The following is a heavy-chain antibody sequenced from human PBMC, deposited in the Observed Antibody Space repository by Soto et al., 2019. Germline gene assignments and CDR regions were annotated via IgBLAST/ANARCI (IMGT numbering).Heavy chain of an antibody. CDR1: GFTFSSYA. J-gene: IGHJ4*02. Sequence: EVQLLESEGGLVQPGGSLRLSCAASGFTFSSYAMSWVRQAPGKGLEWVSDISGSGGSTYYADSVKGRFTISRDNSKNTLYLQMNSLRAEDTAVYYCAKGSLVYSSSSGFDYWGQGTLVTVSS. CDR3: AKGSLVYSSSSGFDY. V-gene: IGHV3-23*01. D-gene: IGHD6-6*01. CDR2: ISGSGGST.